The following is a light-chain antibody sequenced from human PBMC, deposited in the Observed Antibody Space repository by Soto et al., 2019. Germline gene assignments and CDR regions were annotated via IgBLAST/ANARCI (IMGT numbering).Light chain of an antibody. CDR2: DAS. J-gene: IGKJ5*01. CDR3: QHRMNWPLT. Sequence: EIILTQSPDTLSLSPGEIATLSCRASQTVSSNYLAWCQQRPGQAPRLLIYDASNRATGIPARFSGSGSETDFTLTISSLEPEDFAVYYCQHRMNWPLTFGQGTRRENK. V-gene: IGKV3-11*01. CDR1: QTVSSNY.